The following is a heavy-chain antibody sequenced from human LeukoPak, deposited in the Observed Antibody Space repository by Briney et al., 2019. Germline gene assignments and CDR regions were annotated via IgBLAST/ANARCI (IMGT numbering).Heavy chain of an antibody. V-gene: IGHV3-33*01. Sequence: PGRSLRLSCAASGFTFSSYGMHWVRQAPGKGLEWVAVIWYDGSNKYYAGSVKGRFTISRDNSKNTLYLQMNSLRAEDTAVYYCARDKEVAVAGQYYFDYWGQGTLVTVSS. CDR1: GFTFSSYG. CDR3: ARDKEVAVAGQYYFDY. J-gene: IGHJ4*02. D-gene: IGHD6-19*01. CDR2: IWYDGSNK.